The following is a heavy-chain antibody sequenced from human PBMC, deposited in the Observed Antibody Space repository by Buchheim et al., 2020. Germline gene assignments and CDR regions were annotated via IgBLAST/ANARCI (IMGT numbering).Heavy chain of an antibody. V-gene: IGHV3-23*01. CDR1: GFTFSSYA. J-gene: IGHJ6*02. CDR3: AKDYGCSSTSCYTPEGGGMDV. D-gene: IGHD2-2*02. CDR2: ISGSGGST. Sequence: EVQLLESGGGLVQPGGSLRLSCAASGFTFSSYAMSWVRQAPGKGLEWVSAISGSGGSTYYAHSVNGRFTISRDNSQNTLYLPMNSLRAEDTAVYYCAKDYGCSSTSCYTPEGGGMDVWGQGTT.